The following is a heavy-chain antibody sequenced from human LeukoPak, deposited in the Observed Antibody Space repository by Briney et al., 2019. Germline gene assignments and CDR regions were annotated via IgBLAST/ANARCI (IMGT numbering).Heavy chain of an antibody. J-gene: IGHJ4*02. CDR3: AKSRLVADY. Sequence: GGSLRLSCAAGGFTFSSYGMHWGRQAAGKGVEWVAFIRDDGNNKYYADSVKGRFTISRDNSKNTLYLQMNSLRAEDTAVYYCAKSRLVADYWGQGTLVTVSS. D-gene: IGHD2-2*01. V-gene: IGHV3-30*02. CDR1: GFTFSSYG. CDR2: IRDDGNNK.